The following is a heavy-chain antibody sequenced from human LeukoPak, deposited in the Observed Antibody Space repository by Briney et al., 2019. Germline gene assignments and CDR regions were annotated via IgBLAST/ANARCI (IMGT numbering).Heavy chain of an antibody. CDR1: GFTFSSYA. V-gene: IGHV3-23*01. Sequence: GGSLRLSCAASGFTFSSYAMSWVRQAPGKGLEWVSAISGSGGSTYYADSVKGRFTISRDNAKNSLYLQMNSLRAEDTAVYYCXXXXXXXSSGYRRDYWGQGTLVTVSS. J-gene: IGHJ4*02. D-gene: IGHD3-22*01. CDR3: XXXXXXXSSGYRRDY. CDR2: ISGSGGST.